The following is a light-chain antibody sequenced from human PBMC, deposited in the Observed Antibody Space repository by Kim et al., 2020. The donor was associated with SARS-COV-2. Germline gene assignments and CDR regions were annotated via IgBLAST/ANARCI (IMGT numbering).Light chain of an antibody. Sequence: QPVLTQSPSASASLGASVKLTCILSSGHTRYAIAWHQQQPEKGPRYLMKVNNDGSHSKGDGISDRFSGSSSGPERYLTISSLQSEDEADYYCQTWDTGIRVFGGGTQLTVL. V-gene: IGLV4-69*01. CDR1: SGHTRYA. J-gene: IGLJ3*02. CDR2: VNNDGSH. CDR3: QTWDTGIRV.